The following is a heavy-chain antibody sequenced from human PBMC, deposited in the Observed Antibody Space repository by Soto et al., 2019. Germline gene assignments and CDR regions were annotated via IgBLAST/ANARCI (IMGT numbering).Heavy chain of an antibody. D-gene: IGHD2-2*01. CDR3: ARVEVVVTAVMSGVYYYMDV. V-gene: IGHV3-11*01. CDR1: GFTFSDYY. J-gene: IGHJ6*03. CDR2: ITTSGSTI. Sequence: GGSLRLSCAASGFTFSDYYMSWIRQAPGKGLEWVSYITTSGSTIYYADSVKGRFTISRDNAKNSLYLQMNSLRAEDTAVYYCARVEVVVTAVMSGVYYYMDVWGKGTTVTVSS.